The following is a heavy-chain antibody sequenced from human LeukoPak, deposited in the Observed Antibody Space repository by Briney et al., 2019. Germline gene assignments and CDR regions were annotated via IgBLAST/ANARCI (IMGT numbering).Heavy chain of an antibody. V-gene: IGHV1-69*04. CDR1: GGTFSSYA. D-gene: IGHD1-26*01. Sequence: SVKVSCKASGGTFSSYAISWVRQAPGQGLEWMGRIIPILGIANYAQKFQGRVTITADKSTSTAYMELSSLRAEDTAVYYCARSEVRSLRVGAATFDYRGQGTLVTVSS. CDR3: ARSEVRSLRVGAATFDY. CDR2: IIPILGIA. J-gene: IGHJ4*02.